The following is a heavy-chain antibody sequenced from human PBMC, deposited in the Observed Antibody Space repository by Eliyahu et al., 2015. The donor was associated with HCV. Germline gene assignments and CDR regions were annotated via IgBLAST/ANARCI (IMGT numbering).Heavy chain of an antibody. CDR1: GFGFNNAW. Sequence: EVQLVESGGGLVRPGGSLRISCAASGFGFNNAWMNWVRQAPGKGLGWVGRFKSKTDGGSVDYAAPVKGRFVIVRDDSESTVYLQMNSLRTEDTAVYYCTTETTTVTYFDNWGQGTLVTVSS. J-gene: IGHJ4*02. V-gene: IGHV3-15*01. CDR3: TTETTTVTYFDN. CDR2: FKSKTDGGSV. D-gene: IGHD4-17*01.